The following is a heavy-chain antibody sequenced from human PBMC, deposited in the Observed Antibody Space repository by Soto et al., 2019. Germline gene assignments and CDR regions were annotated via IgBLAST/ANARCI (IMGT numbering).Heavy chain of an antibody. Sequence: QVQLQESGPGLVKPSETLSLTCTVSGDSMSGFYWSWIRQPPGKGLAWIGYINYVGRTSYYSPSLQSRVNISLDSSKNQCSLILSSVTAADTAVYFCARFRRNYFDYWGQGTLVTVSS. V-gene: IGHV4-59*01. D-gene: IGHD3-10*01. CDR2: INYVGRTS. CDR1: GDSMSGFY. CDR3: ARFRRNYFDY. J-gene: IGHJ4*02.